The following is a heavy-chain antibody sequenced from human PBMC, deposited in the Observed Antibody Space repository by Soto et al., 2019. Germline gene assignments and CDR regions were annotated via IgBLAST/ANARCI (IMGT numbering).Heavy chain of an antibody. CDR3: ARDRGHDAFDI. Sequence: PGLSLRLACVASHFTFSIYIMNSVRQAPGKGLDWVSSISASSSYIYYADSVKGRFTISRDNAKNSLYLQMNSLRAEDTAVYSCARDRGHDAFDIWGQGTLVTISS. CDR1: HFTFSIYI. J-gene: IGHJ3*02. V-gene: IGHV3-21*01. D-gene: IGHD6-25*01. CDR2: ISASSSYI.